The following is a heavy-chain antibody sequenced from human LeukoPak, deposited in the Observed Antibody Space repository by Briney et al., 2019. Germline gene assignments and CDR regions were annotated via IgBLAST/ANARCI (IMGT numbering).Heavy chain of an antibody. Sequence: GGSLRLSCAASGFTFSNAWMSWVRQAPGKGLEWVGLIKSKTDGGTTDYAAPVKGRFTISRDDSKNTLYLQMNSLKTEDTAVYYCTTVVGSGYSYTDYWGQGTLVTVSS. D-gene: IGHD3-22*01. J-gene: IGHJ4*02. CDR3: TTVVGSGYSYTDY. V-gene: IGHV3-15*01. CDR2: IKSKTDGGTT. CDR1: GFTFSNAW.